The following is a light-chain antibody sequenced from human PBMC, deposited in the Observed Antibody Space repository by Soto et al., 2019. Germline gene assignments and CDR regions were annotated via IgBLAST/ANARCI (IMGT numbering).Light chain of an antibody. V-gene: IGKV1-5*01. J-gene: IGKJ2*01. CDR1: QSISNW. Sequence: DIQMTQSPSTLATSVGDRVTITCRASQSISNWVAWYQQKSGQGPKLLLYDATKLAVRVPSRFSGSGYGTEFTLTISSLQSDDFATYYCQQYHTYSYTFGQGTKLEI. CDR2: DAT. CDR3: QQYHTYSYT.